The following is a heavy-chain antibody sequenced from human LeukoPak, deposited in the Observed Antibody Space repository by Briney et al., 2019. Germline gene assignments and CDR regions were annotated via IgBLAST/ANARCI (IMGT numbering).Heavy chain of an antibody. Sequence: SETLSLTCAVYGGSFSGYYWSWIRQPPGKGLEWIGEINHSGSTNYNPSLKSRVTISVDTSKNQFSLKLSSVTAADTAVYYCATSVGAIFGDYAFDIWGQGTMVTVSS. CDR3: ATSVGAIFGDYAFDI. CDR2: INHSGST. CDR1: GGSFSGYY. J-gene: IGHJ3*02. V-gene: IGHV4-34*01. D-gene: IGHD3-3*01.